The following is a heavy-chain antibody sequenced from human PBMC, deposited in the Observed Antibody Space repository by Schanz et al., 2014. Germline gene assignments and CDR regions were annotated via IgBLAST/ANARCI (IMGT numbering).Heavy chain of an antibody. CDR3: ARENLNWEAFDI. V-gene: IGHV3-33*05. Sequence: QVQLVESGGGVVQPGRSLRLSCAASGFTFSSYGMHWVRQAPGKGLEWVAVISFNGAKKYHADSVKGRFTVSRDNAKNSLYLQMNSLRAEDTAVYYCARENLNWEAFDIWGQGTVVTVSS. J-gene: IGHJ3*02. CDR1: GFTFSSYG. D-gene: IGHD7-27*01. CDR2: ISFNGAKK.